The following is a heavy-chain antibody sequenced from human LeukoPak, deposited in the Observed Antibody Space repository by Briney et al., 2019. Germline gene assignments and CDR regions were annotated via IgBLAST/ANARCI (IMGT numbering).Heavy chain of an antibody. J-gene: IGHJ4*02. CDR1: GFTFDDYA. CDR3: AKDITFDRGSYGHFDY. Sequence: PGGSLRLSCAASGFTFDDYAMHWVRQAPGKGLEGVSGISWNSGSIVYADSVKGRFTISRDNAKNSLYLQMNSLRAEDTALYYCAKDITFDRGSYGHFDYWGQGTLVTVSS. V-gene: IGHV3-9*01. CDR2: ISWNSGSI. D-gene: IGHD1-26*01.